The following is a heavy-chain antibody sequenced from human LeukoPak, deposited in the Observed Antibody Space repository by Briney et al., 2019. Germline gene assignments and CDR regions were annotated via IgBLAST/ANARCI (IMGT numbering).Heavy chain of an antibody. D-gene: IGHD2-2*01. V-gene: IGHV4-34*01. CDR1: GGSFSGYY. CDR2: INHSGST. J-gene: IGHJ6*02. Sequence: SETLSLTCAVYGGSFSGYYWSWIRQPPGKGLEWIGEINHSGSTNYNPSLKSRVTISVDTSKNQFSLKLSSVTAADTAVYYCAREPGNGLPAAPYYYYYGMDVWGQGTTVTVSS. CDR3: AREPGNGLPAAPYYYYYGMDV.